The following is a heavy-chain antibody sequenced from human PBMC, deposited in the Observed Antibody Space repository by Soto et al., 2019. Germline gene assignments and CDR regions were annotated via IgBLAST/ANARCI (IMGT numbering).Heavy chain of an antibody. CDR2: IYYSGST. J-gene: IGHJ4*02. CDR1: GGSISSGGYY. Sequence: SATLSLTCTVSGGSISSGGYYWSWIRQHPGKGLEWIGYIYYSGSTYYNPSLKSRVTISVDTSKNQFSLKLSSVTAADTAVYYCASGNYGKYYFDYWGQGILVTVSS. V-gene: IGHV4-31*03. D-gene: IGHD3-16*01. CDR3: ASGNYGKYYFDY.